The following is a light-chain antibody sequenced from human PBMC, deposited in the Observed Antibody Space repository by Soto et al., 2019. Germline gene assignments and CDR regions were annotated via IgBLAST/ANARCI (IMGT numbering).Light chain of an antibody. J-gene: IGKJ1*01. CDR1: QSISSN. V-gene: IGKV3-15*01. CDR3: QQYNNWPPWT. Sequence: EIVMTQSPATLSVSPGERATLSCRASQSISSNLAWYQHKPGQAPRLLIYDASTRATGIPARFSGSGSGTEFTLTISSLQSEDVAVYYCQQYNNWPPWTFGQGTKVEIK. CDR2: DAS.